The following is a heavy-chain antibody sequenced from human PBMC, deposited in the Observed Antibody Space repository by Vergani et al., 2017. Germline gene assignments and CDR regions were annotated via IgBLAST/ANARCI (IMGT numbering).Heavy chain of an antibody. D-gene: IGHD2-8*01. J-gene: IGHJ4*02. CDR3: AREGYCTNGVCFTLFDV. Sequence: QAQLQQWGAGLLKPSETLSLTCAIYGLSFNDYWLTWIRQPPGKGLEWIGEIRHDGITHYSPSLKSRVTISIDTSTHQFSLNLRSVTAADTAVYYCAREGYCTNGVCFTLFDVWGQGALVTVSS. CDR2: IRHDGIT. V-gene: IGHV4-34*01. CDR1: GLSFNDYW.